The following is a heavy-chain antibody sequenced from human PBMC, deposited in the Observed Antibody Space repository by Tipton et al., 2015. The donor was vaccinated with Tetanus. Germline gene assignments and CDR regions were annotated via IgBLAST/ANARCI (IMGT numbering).Heavy chain of an antibody. CDR2: ILYGKST. D-gene: IGHD2-2*01. Sequence: QLVQSGPEVKPSETLSLTCTVSGGSVSSGSYYWSWVRQPPGKGLEYIGYILYGKSTHYSPSLTGRVSMSLDTSKQQFSLSLTSATAADTAVYYCARGWSECSSWSCSPFDSWGQGTLVTVSS. CDR3: ARGWSECSSWSCSPFDS. V-gene: IGHV4-61*01. CDR1: GGSVSSGSYY. J-gene: IGHJ4*02.